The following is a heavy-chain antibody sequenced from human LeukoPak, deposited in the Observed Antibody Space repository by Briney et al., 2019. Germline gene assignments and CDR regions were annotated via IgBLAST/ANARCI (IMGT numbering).Heavy chain of an antibody. Sequence: PGGPLRLSCAASGFTFDDYAMHWVRQAPGKGLEWVSGISWNSGSIGYADSVKGRFTISRDNAKNSLYLQMNSLRAEDTALYYCARASLWFGEFPSLDYWGQGTLVTVSS. D-gene: IGHD3-10*01. CDR3: ARASLWFGEFPSLDY. J-gene: IGHJ4*02. CDR2: ISWNSGSI. CDR1: GFTFDDYA. V-gene: IGHV3-9*01.